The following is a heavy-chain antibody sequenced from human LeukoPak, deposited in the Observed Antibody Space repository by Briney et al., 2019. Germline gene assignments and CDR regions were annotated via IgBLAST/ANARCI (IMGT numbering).Heavy chain of an antibody. CDR1: GFTFSSYS. D-gene: IGHD7-27*01. V-gene: IGHV3-48*04. CDR2: ISSSGSTI. CDR3: ARDSNWGSTHS. J-gene: IGHJ4*02. Sequence: HPGGSLRLSCAASGFTFSSYSMNWVRQAPGKGLEWVSYISSSGSTIYYADSVKGRFTISRDNAKNSLYLQMNSLRAEDTAVYFCARDSNWGSTHSWGQGTPVTVSS.